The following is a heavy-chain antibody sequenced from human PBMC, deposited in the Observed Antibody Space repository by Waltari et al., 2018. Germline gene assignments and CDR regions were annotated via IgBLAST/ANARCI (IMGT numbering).Heavy chain of an antibody. J-gene: IGHJ4*02. CDR1: GYTLTELS. CDR2: FEPEDGVT. V-gene: IGHV1-24*01. CDR3: ATDLRNYDSSGYYLW. Sequence: QVQLVQSGAEVKKPGASVKVSCKVSGYTLTELSMPWVRQAPGKGLEWMGGFEPEDGVTIDAQKFQGRCTLCEDTSTDTAYMEMSSLRSEDTAVYYCATDLRNYDSSGYYLWWGQGTLVTVSS. D-gene: IGHD3-22*01.